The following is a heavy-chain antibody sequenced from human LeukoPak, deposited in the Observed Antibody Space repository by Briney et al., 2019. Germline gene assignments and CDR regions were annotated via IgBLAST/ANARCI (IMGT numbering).Heavy chain of an antibody. CDR1: GGSISSSSYY. D-gene: IGHD2-21*01. CDR2: IYYSGST. V-gene: IGHV4-39*02. Sequence: SETLSLTCTVSGGSISSSSYYWGWIRQPPGKGLEWIGSIYYSGSTYYNPSLKSRVIISIDTSKNQFSLNLSFVTAADTAVYYCARDPDWQGYDYWGQGTLVTVSS. CDR3: ARDPDWQGYDY. J-gene: IGHJ4*02.